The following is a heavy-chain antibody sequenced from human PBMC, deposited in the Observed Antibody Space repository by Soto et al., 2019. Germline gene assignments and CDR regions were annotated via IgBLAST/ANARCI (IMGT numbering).Heavy chain of an antibody. CDR3: ASPQGGTAAGTFDY. V-gene: IGHV1-69*13. Sequence: SVKVSCKASGGTFSSYAISWVRQAPGQGLEWMGGIIPIFGTANYAQKFQGRVTITADESTSTAYMELSSLRSEDTAVYYCASPQGGTAAGTFDYWGQGTLVTVSS. CDR2: IIPIFGTA. J-gene: IGHJ4*02. D-gene: IGHD6-13*01. CDR1: GGTFSSYA.